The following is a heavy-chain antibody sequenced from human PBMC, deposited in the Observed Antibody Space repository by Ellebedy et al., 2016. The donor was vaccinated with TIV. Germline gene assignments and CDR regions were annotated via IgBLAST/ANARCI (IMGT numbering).Heavy chain of an antibody. CDR3: ARYCSSTSCYAPSRGYYYGMDV. J-gene: IGHJ6*02. CDR1: GGTFSSYA. D-gene: IGHD2-2*01. CDR2: INPNSGGT. V-gene: IGHV1-2*02. Sequence: ASVKVSCKASGGTFSSYAISWVRQAPGQGLEWMGWINPNSGGTNYAQKFQGRVTMTRDTSISTAYMELSRLRSDDTAVYYCARYCSSTSCYAPSRGYYYGMDVWGQGTTVTVSS.